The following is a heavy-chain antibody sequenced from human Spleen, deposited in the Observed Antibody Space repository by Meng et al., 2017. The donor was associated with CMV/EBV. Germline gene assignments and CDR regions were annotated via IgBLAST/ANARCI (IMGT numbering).Heavy chain of an antibody. J-gene: IGHJ6*02. D-gene: IGHD3-10*01. Sequence: ASVKVSCKAAGYKFTDYSVHWVRQAPGQGLEWMGWIHPSSGGTKYAQKFQGRVTMTRDTSTSTVHMELTKLRSDDTAVYYCARRDLWFGDYLDVWGQGTTVTASS. CDR1: GYKFTDYS. CDR3: ARRDLWFGDYLDV. CDR2: IHPSSGGT. V-gene: IGHV1-2*02.